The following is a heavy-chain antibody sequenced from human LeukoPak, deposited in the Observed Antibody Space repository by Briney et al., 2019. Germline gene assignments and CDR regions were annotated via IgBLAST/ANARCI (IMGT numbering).Heavy chain of an antibody. D-gene: IGHD4-17*01. CDR3: AKSSSGALRDAFDM. Sequence: GGSLRLSCAASGFTFSDYTMNWVRQAPGKGLEWVSSISGSSTYIYDADSVKGRFTISRDNAKNSLYLQMNSLRAEDTAVYYCAKSSSGALRDAFDMWGQGTMVTVSS. CDR1: GFTFSDYT. V-gene: IGHV3-21*01. CDR2: ISGSSTYI. J-gene: IGHJ3*02.